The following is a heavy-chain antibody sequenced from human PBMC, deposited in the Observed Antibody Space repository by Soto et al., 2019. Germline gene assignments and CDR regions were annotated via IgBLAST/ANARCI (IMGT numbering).Heavy chain of an antibody. Sequence: ETLSLTCTVSGRSISSSNYYWGWVRPPPGKEFVWVGSIYYSGSTYYNPSLKSRVTISVDTSKNQFSLKLSSVTAADTAVYYCAARSQDYDILTGYSPAYYFDYWGQGTLVTVSS. V-gene: IGHV4-39*01. D-gene: IGHD3-9*01. CDR2: IYYSGST. CDR1: GRSISSSNYY. CDR3: AARSQDYDILTGYSPAYYFDY. J-gene: IGHJ4*02.